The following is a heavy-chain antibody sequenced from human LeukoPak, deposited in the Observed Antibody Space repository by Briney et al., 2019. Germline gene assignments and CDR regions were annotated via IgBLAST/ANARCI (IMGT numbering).Heavy chain of an antibody. J-gene: IGHJ4*02. V-gene: IGHV1-2*02. CDR1: GYTFTDYD. CDR2: INPRSGNT. Sequence: ASVKVSCKASGYTFTDYDIHWVRQAPGQGLEWTGWINPRSGNTKYGQKFQGRVTMTRDTSINTVYMELSSLTSDDTAVYYCARETIELWDYWGQGTLVTVSS. CDR3: ARETIELWDY. D-gene: IGHD5-18*01.